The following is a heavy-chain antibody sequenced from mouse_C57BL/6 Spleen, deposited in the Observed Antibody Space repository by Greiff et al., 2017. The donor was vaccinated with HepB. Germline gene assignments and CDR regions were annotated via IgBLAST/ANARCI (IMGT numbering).Heavy chain of an antibody. Sequence: EVHLVESGGDLVKPGGSLKLSCAASGFTFSSYGMSWVRQTPDKRLEWVATISSGGSYTYYPDSVKGRFTISRDNAKDTLYLQMSSLKSEDTAMYYCATYYSKGYYCDYWGQGTTLTVSS. J-gene: IGHJ2*01. V-gene: IGHV5-6*01. D-gene: IGHD2-5*01. CDR3: ATYYSKGYYCDY. CDR1: GFTFSSYG. CDR2: ISSGGSYT.